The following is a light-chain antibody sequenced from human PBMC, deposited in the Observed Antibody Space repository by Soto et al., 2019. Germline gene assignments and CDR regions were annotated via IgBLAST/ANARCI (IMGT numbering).Light chain of an antibody. CDR1: QSLLHSNGYNY. J-gene: IGKJ1*01. V-gene: IGKV2-28*01. CDR3: MQPLQTPWT. Sequence: DIVMTQSPLSLPVTPGEPASISCRSSQSLLHSNGYNYLDWYLQKPGQSPQVLIYLGSNRASGVSDRLSGSGSGTDFTLKISRVEAEDVGVYYCMQPLQTPWTFGQATTVEIK. CDR2: LGS.